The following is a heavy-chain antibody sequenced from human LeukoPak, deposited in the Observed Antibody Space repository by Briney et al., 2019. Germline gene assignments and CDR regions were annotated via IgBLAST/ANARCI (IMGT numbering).Heavy chain of an antibody. Sequence: PGGSLRLSCAASGFTFSSYGMHWVRQAPGKGLEWVAFIRYDGSNKYYADSVKGRFTISRDNSKNTLYLQMNSLRAEDTAVYYCAKEGDSSGYIVVYFDYWGQGTLVTVSS. J-gene: IGHJ4*02. CDR1: GFTFSSYG. CDR2: IRYDGSNK. D-gene: IGHD3-22*01. V-gene: IGHV3-30*02. CDR3: AKEGDSSGYIVVYFDY.